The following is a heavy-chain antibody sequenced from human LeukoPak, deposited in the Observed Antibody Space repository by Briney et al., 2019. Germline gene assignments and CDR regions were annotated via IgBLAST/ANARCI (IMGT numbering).Heavy chain of an antibody. D-gene: IGHD2-15*01. CDR1: GFTVSSNY. CDR3: ARGVKRTGGSCYGMDV. CDR2: IYSGGST. J-gene: IGHJ6*04. Sequence: GGSLRLSCAASGFTVSSNYMSCVRQAPGKGLEWVSVIYSGGSTYYADSVKGRFTISRDISKNTLYFQMNSLRAEDTAVYYCARGVKRTGGSCYGMDVWGKGTTVTVSS. V-gene: IGHV3-53*01.